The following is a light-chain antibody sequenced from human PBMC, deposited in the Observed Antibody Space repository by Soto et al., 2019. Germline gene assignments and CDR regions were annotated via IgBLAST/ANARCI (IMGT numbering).Light chain of an antibody. CDR3: QHYNTWLWT. J-gene: IGKJ1*01. V-gene: IGKV3-15*01. Sequence: ESGMKQSPATLSVSPGERATLSCWASQSVNSNLAWYQQKLGQAPRVLIYGASTRATGIPARFSGSGSETEFILTISSLQSEDSATYYCQHYNTWLWTFGQGTKVDI. CDR1: QSVNSN. CDR2: GAS.